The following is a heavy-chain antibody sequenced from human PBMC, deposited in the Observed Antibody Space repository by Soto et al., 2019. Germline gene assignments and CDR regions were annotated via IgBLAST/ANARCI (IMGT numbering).Heavy chain of an antibody. CDR2: MNPANGNT. J-gene: IGHJ4*02. CDR1: GYIFTSYD. V-gene: IGHV1-8*01. D-gene: IGHD3-10*01. Sequence: GASVKVSCKASGYIFTSYDINWVRQAPGQGLEWMGWMNPANGNTGYAQKFQGRVTMTRDTSITTAYMDLSSLRSEDTAVSYCAIEPAEEEAVTYYWGERTQVTVAS. CDR3: AIEPAEEEAVTYY.